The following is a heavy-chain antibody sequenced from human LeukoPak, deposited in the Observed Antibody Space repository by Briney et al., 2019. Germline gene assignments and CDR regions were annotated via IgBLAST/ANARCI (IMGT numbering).Heavy chain of an antibody. V-gene: IGHV1-46*01. CDR1: GYTFTSYD. CDR2: INPSGGST. J-gene: IGHJ5*02. D-gene: IGHD3-9*01. Sequence: AASVKVSCKASGYTFTSYDINWVRQAPGQGLEWMGIINPSGGSTSYAQKFQGRVTMTRDMSTSTVYMELSSLRSEDTAVYYCARGNYDILKTYNWFDPWGQGTLVTVSS. CDR3: ARGNYDILKTYNWFDP.